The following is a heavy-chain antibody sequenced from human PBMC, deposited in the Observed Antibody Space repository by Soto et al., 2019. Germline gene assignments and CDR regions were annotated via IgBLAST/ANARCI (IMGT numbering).Heavy chain of an antibody. CDR1: GCSIGSGGYY. Sequence: PSETLSLTCTVSGCSIGSGGYYWSWILHHPGKGLEWIGYIYYSGSTYYNPSLKSRVTISVDTSKNQFSLKLSSVTAADTAVYHGARGGIAEDAQHEYWGQGTLVNVSS. V-gene: IGHV4-31*03. D-gene: IGHD6-13*01. CDR3: ARGGIAEDAQHEY. J-gene: IGHJ4*02. CDR2: IYYSGST.